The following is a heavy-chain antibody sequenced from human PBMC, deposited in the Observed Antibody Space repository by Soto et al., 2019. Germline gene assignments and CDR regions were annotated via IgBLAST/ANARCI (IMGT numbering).Heavy chain of an antibody. V-gene: IGHV3-74*01. CDR3: ARVKWESSVSMIRGLAY. CDR1: GFTFGSSW. CDR2: INSDGSTT. J-gene: IGHJ4*02. D-gene: IGHD3-10*01. Sequence: GGSLRLSCAASGFTFGSSWMHWVRQAPGKGLVWVSLINSDGSTTIYADSVKGRFTVSRDNAKNTLYLQMNNLRVEDTAVYYCARVKWESSVSMIRGLAYWGQGTLVTV.